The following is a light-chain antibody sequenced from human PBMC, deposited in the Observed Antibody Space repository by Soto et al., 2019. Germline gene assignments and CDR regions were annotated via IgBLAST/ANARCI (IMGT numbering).Light chain of an antibody. CDR1: QSVRSY. V-gene: IGKV3-11*01. CDR2: DAS. J-gene: IGKJ4*01. Sequence: EILLTQSPGTLSLSPGERATLSCGASQSVRSYLAWYQQKPGQAPRRLIYDASNRATGIPARFSGSGSGTDFTLTIRRLEPEDFAVDYCQQRSNWPRGLTFGGGAKVDI. CDR3: QQRSNWPRGLT.